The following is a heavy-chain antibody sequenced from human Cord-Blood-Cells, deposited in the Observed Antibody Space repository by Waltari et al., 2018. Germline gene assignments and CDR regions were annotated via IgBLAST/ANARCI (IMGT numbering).Heavy chain of an antibody. V-gene: IGHV1-2*02. CDR3: AREATIFGVVIILNAFDI. CDR2: INPNSGGT. J-gene: IGHJ3*02. CDR1: GYTFTGYY. Sequence: QVQLVQSGAEVKKPGASVKVSCKASGYTFTGYYMHWVRQAHGQGLEWMGWINPNSGGTNYAQKFQGRVTMTRDTSISTAYMELSRLRSDDTAVYYCAREATIFGVVIILNAFDIWGQGTMVTVSS. D-gene: IGHD3-3*01.